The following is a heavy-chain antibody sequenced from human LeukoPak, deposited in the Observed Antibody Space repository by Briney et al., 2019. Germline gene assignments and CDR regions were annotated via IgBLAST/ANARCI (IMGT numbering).Heavy chain of an antibody. CDR1: GYTFTSYG. D-gene: IGHD2-2*01. J-gene: IGHJ5*02. Sequence: GASVKVSCKASGYTFTSYGISWVRQAPGQGLEWMGWISAYNGNTNYAQKLQGRVTMTTDTSTSTAYMELRSLRSDDTAVYYCARDQPQDPTSQYQLLGRFDPWGQGTLVTVSS. CDR2: ISAYNGNT. V-gene: IGHV1-18*01. CDR3: ARDQPQDPTSQYQLLGRFDP.